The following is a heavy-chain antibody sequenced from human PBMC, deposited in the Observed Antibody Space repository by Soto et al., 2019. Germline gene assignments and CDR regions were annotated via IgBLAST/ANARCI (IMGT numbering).Heavy chain of an antibody. D-gene: IGHD6-13*01. CDR3: AAAAADSLAAIGY. CDR1: GFTFSSYA. V-gene: IGHV3-23*01. J-gene: IGHJ4*02. Sequence: GGSLRLSCAASGFTFSSYAMSWVRQAPGKGLEWVSAISGSGGSTHYADSVKGRFTISRDNSKNTLYLQMNSLRAEDTAVYYCAAAAADSLAAIGYWGQGTLVTVSS. CDR2: ISGSGGST.